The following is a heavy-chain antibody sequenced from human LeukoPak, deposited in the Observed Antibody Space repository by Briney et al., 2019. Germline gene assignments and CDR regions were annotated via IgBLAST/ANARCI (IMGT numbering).Heavy chain of an antibody. V-gene: IGHV3-64D*06. CDR3: ARGVIIFLFRFEL. D-gene: IGHD3-10*01. CDR1: GFTFSSYA. J-gene: IGHJ4*03. Sequence: GGSLRLSCSASGFTFSSYAMHWVRQAPGKGLEYVSAISSNGGSTYYADSVKGRFTISRDNSKNTLYLQMSSLRAEDTAVYYCARGVIIFLFRFELWGQGTPVTVSS. CDR2: ISSNGGST.